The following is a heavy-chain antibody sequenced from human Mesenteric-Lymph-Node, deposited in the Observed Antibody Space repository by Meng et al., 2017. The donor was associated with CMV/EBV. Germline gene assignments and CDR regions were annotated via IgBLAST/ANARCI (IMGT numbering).Heavy chain of an antibody. J-gene: IGHJ6*02. CDR1: GGSINSGGYY. D-gene: IGHD2-2*01. V-gene: IGHV4-31*03. CDR3: VRENRRLCSSSTCPDYDYDLGV. Sequence: SETLSLTCTVSGGSINSGGYYWTWIRQHRGKGLEWMGYIDNSGDTYYNPSLRSRLTLSVDTSRNQFSLRLSFVTAADTAVYYCVRENRRLCSSSTCPDYDYDLGVWGQGTTVTVSS. CDR2: IDNSGDT.